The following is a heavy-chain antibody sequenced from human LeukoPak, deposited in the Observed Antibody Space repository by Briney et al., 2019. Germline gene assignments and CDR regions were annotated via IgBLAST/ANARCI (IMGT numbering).Heavy chain of an antibody. CDR2: IIPIFGTA. D-gene: IGHD4-17*01. V-gene: IGHV1-69*06. J-gene: IGHJ4*02. CDR1: GGTFSSYA. CDR3: ARGGDTVLYYFDY. Sequence: SVKVPCKASGGTFSSYAISWVRQAPGQGLEWMGGIIPIFGTANYAQKFQGRVTITADKSTSTAYMELSSLRSEDTAVYYCARGGDTVLYYFDYWGQGTLVTVSS.